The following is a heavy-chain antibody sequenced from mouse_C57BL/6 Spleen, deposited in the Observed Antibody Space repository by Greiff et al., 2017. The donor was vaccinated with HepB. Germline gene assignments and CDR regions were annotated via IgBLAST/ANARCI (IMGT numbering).Heavy chain of an antibody. V-gene: IGHV1-69*01. CDR1: GYTFTSYW. J-gene: IGHJ4*01. Sequence: QVQLQQPGAELVMPGASVKLSCKASGYTFTSYWMHWVKQRPGQGLEWIGEIDPSDSYTNYNQKFKGKSTLTVDKSSSTAYMQLSSLTSEDSAVYYCARIYDGYSRYAMDYWGQGTSVTVSS. CDR3: ARIYDGYSRYAMDY. D-gene: IGHD2-3*01. CDR2: IDPSDSYT.